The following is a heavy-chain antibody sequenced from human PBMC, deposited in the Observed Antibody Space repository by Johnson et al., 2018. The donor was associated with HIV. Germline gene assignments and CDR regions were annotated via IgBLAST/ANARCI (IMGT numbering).Heavy chain of an antibody. V-gene: IGHV3-23*04. CDR2: VSGSGTGT. D-gene: IGHD5/OR15-5a*01. CDR3: AKDLRSVNLDAFDI. J-gene: IGHJ3*02. CDR1: GFTFSSYY. Sequence: VQLVESGGGLVQPGGSLRLSCAASGFTFSSYYMSWVRQSPGKGLEWVSAVSGSGTGTYSADSVKGRVTISRDNAKNSRYLQMNSLRAEDTALYYCAKDLRSVNLDAFDIWGQGTMVTVSS.